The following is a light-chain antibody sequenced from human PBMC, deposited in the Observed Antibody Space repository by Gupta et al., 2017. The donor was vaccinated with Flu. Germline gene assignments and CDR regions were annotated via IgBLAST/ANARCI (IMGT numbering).Light chain of an antibody. CDR1: ALPKQY. CDR3: QSADSSGTYWV. Sequence: SYELTQPPSVSVTPGQTGRITCSGDALPKQYAYWYQQKTGQAPVLVIYKDSTRPSGIPERFSGSSSGTTVTLTISGVQAEDEADYYCQSADSSGTYWVFGGGTKLTVL. V-gene: IGLV3-25*02. CDR2: KDS. J-gene: IGLJ3*02.